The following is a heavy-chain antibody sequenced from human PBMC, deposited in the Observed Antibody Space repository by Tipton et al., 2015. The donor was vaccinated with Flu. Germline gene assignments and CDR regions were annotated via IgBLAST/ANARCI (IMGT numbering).Heavy chain of an antibody. V-gene: IGHV4-38-2*01. CDR1: GYSINSGYC. J-gene: IGHJ4*02. Sequence: GLVKPSETLSLTCVVSGYSINSGYCWGWVRQPPGKGLEWIGTICHSGSTYYNPSLKSRVTISVDTSWNQFSLKLSSVTAAETAVYYCARHTGDSVRGIVDYWGQGTLVTVSS. CDR3: ARHTGDSVRGIVDY. CDR2: ICHSGST. D-gene: IGHD3-10*02.